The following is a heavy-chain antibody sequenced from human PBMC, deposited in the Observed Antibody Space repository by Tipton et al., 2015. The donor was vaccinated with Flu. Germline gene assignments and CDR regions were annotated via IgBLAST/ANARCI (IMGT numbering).Heavy chain of an antibody. CDR3: ARRYFDL. CDR1: GFTFRSYW. CDR2: IRQDGNEK. Sequence: SLRLSCAASGFTFRSYWMNWVRQAPGKGLEWVANIRQDGNEKYYVDSVKGRFTISRDNAKNSLYLEMNNLRAEDTAVYYCARRYFDLWGRGTLVTVSS. J-gene: IGHJ2*01. V-gene: IGHV3-7*01.